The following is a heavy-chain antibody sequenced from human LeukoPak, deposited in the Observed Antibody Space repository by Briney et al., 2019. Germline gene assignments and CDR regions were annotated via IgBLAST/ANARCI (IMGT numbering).Heavy chain of an antibody. D-gene: IGHD3-10*01. CDR3: ARPYYGSGSYFDY. CDR2: ISTYNGNT. V-gene: IGHV1-18*01. Sequence: ASVKVSCKASGYTFTSSGISWVRQAPGRGLEWMGWISTYNGNTKFAQKVQGRVTTTTDTSTSTAYMELRSLRSDDTAVYYCARPYYGSGSYFDYWGQGTLVTVSS. J-gene: IGHJ4*02. CDR1: GYTFTSSG.